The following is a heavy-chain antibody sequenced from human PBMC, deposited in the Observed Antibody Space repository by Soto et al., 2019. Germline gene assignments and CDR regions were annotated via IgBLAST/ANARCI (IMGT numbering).Heavy chain of an antibody. Sequence: SVKVYCKASGGTFSSYAISWVRQAPGQGLEWMGGIIPIFGTANYAQKFQGRVTITADESTSTAYMELSSLRSEDTAVYYCARGGIRIVVVTAIPDGMDVWGQGTTVTVSS. J-gene: IGHJ6*02. CDR3: ARGGIRIVVVTAIPDGMDV. D-gene: IGHD2-21*02. CDR2: IIPIFGTA. V-gene: IGHV1-69*13. CDR1: GGTFSSYA.